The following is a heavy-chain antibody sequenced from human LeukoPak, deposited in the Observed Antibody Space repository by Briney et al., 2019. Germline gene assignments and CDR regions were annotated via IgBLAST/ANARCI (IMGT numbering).Heavy chain of an antibody. CDR3: AREYCSSTSCYSYYYYYMDV. Sequence: KPSETLSLTRTVSGGSINNYYWNWIRQPPGKGLGWIGYIFHSGSTNYNPSLKSRVTITVDTSKNQFSLMLNSVTAADTAVYYCAREYCSSTSCYSYYYYYMDVWGKGTTVTVSS. CDR2: IFHSGST. J-gene: IGHJ6*03. D-gene: IGHD2-2*02. V-gene: IGHV4-59*12. CDR1: GGSINNYY.